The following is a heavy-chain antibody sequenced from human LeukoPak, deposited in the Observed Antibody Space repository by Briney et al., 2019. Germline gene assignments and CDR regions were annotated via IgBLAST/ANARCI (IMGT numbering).Heavy chain of an antibody. CDR3: VREKYGDSRFDYYYFMDV. CDR2: ISNSGSTT. CDR1: GFTFDDYA. D-gene: IGHD2-21*02. Sequence: GGSLRLSCAASGFTFDDYAMHWVRQAPGKGLEWVSFISNSGSTTNYADSVKGRFTISRDNAKNSLDLQMNSLRADDTAVYYCVREKYGDSRFDYYYFMDVWGKGTTVTISS. V-gene: IGHV3-11*01. J-gene: IGHJ6*03.